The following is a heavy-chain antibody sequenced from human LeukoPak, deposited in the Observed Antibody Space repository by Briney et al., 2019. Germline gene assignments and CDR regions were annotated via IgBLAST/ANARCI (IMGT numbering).Heavy chain of an antibody. D-gene: IGHD5-24*01. CDR1: GYSFTSYW. CDR2: IYPGDSDT. V-gene: IGHV5-51*01. Sequence: GESLKISCKGSGYSFTSYWIGWVRQMPGKGLEWMGIIYPGDSDTRYSPSFLGQVTISADKSISTAYLQWSSLKASDTAMYYCARGKMATITTEGFDYWGQGTLVTVSS. J-gene: IGHJ4*02. CDR3: ARGKMATITTEGFDY.